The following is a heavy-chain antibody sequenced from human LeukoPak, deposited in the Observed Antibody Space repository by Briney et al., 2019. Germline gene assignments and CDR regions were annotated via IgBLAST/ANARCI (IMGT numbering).Heavy chain of an antibody. CDR3: ARDTVLVGATVWYFDL. J-gene: IGHJ2*01. CDR1: GFTVGSSY. CDR2: IYSTGIT. Sequence: GGSLRLSCEASGFTVGSSYMSWVRQAPGKGLECVSLIYSTGITYYADSVKGRFTISRDSSENTLYPQMNSLRADDTAVYYCARDTVLVGATVWYFDLWGRGTLVTVSS. D-gene: IGHD1-26*01. V-gene: IGHV3-53*01.